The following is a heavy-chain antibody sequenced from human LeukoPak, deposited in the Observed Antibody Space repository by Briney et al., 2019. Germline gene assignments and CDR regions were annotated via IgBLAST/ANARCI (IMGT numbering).Heavy chain of an antibody. Sequence: SETLSLTCTVSGGSISSSSYYWGWIRQPPGKGLEWIGSIYYSGSTYYNPSLKSRVTISVDTSKNQFSLKLSSVTAADTAVYYCARGRWLHPLDYWGQGTLVTVSS. D-gene: IGHD5-24*01. V-gene: IGHV4-39*01. CDR2: IYYSGST. CDR1: GGSISSSSYY. CDR3: ARGRWLHPLDY. J-gene: IGHJ4*02.